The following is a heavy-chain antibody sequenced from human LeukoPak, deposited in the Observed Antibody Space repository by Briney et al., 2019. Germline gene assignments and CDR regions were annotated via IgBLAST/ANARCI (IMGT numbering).Heavy chain of an antibody. CDR2: IYYSGST. J-gene: IGHJ6*03. CDR3: ARGVRYCSSTSCPYYYYYYMDV. D-gene: IGHD2-2*01. V-gene: IGHV4-59*01. CDR1: GFSISSYY. Sequence: KPSETLSLTCTVSGFSISSYYWSWIRQPPGKGLEWIGYIYYSGSTNYNPSLKSRVTISVDTSKNQFSLKLSSVTAADTAVYYCARGVRYCSSTSCPYYYYYYMDVWGKGTTVTVSS.